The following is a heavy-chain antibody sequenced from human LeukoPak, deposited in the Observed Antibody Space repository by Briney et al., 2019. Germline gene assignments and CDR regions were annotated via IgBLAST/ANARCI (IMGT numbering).Heavy chain of an antibody. Sequence: PGGSLRLSCAASGFTFSNFAMSWVRQAPGKGLEWVSAIRASGGSAYYADSVKGRFTISRDNSKNTLYLQMNSLRAEDTAVYYCAKDTCTSCYVTDYWGQGTLVTVSS. D-gene: IGHD2-2*01. CDR2: IRASGGSA. CDR3: AKDTCTSCYVTDY. V-gene: IGHV3-23*01. CDR1: GFTFSNFA. J-gene: IGHJ4*02.